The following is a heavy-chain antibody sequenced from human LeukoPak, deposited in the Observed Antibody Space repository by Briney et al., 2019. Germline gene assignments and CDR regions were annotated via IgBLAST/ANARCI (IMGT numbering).Heavy chain of an antibody. V-gene: IGHV3-21*04. CDR1: GFTFSSYS. CDR3: AKIRSSVGDY. Sequence: GGSLRLSCAASGFTFSSYSMNWVRQAPGKGLEWVSSISSSSSYIYYADSVKGRFTISRDNSKNTLYLQMNSLRAEDTAVYYCAKIRSSVGDYWGQGTLVTVSS. CDR2: ISSSSSYI. J-gene: IGHJ4*02. D-gene: IGHD6-19*01.